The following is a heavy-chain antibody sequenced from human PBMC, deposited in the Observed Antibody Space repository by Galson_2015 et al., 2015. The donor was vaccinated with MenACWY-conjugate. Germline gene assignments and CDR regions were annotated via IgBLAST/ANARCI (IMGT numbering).Heavy chain of an antibody. D-gene: IGHD2-15*01. CDR3: ARPCSGGSCNYGFDI. CDR1: GYSFTSYW. J-gene: IGHJ3*02. Sequence: QSGAEVKKPGESLGISCKGSGYSFTSYWISWVRQMPGKGLEWMGRIDPSDSYINYSPSFQGHVTISVDKSISTAYLQWSSLKASDTAMYYCARPCSGGSCNYGFDIWGQGTMVTVSS. V-gene: IGHV5-10-1*01. CDR2: IDPSDSYI.